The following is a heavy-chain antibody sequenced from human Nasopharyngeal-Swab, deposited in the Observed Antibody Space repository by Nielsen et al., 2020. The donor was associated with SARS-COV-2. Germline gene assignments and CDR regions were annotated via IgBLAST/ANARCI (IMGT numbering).Heavy chain of an antibody. J-gene: IGHJ5*02. Sequence: ASVKVSCKASGYTFTGYYMHWVRQAPGQGLEWMGWINPNSGGIKYAQKFQGRVTMARDTSITTAYMEMSRLRSDDTAVYYCARGGKPITMVRGITPPGENWFDPWGQGTLVTVSS. CDR2: INPNSGGI. CDR3: ARGGKPITMVRGITPPGENWFDP. D-gene: IGHD3-10*01. CDR1: GYTFTGYY. V-gene: IGHV1-2*02.